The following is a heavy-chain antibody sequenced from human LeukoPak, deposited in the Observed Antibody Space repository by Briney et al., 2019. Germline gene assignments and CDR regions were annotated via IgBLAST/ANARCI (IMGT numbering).Heavy chain of an antibody. CDR1: GFTFSSYA. CDR3: AREGLDSSGYYVDY. CDR2: ISGSGGST. Sequence: GGSLRLSCAASGFTFSSYAMSWVRQAPGKGLEWVSAISGSGGSTYYADSVKGRFTISRDNSKNTLYLQMNSLRGEDTAVYYCAREGLDSSGYYVDYWGQGTLVTVSS. D-gene: IGHD3-22*01. V-gene: IGHV3-23*01. J-gene: IGHJ4*02.